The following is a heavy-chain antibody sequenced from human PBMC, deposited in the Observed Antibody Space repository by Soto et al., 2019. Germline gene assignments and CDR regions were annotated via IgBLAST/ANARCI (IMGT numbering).Heavy chain of an antibody. Sequence: QVQLVESGGGVVQPGRSLRLSCAASGFTFSSYGMHWVRQAPGKGLECVAVIWYDGSNKYYADSVKGRFTISRDNSKSTLYLQMNSLRAEDRAVYYCARDCGIAEIYGMDVWGQGTTVTVSS. CDR1: GFTFSSYG. CDR3: ARDCGIAEIYGMDV. CDR2: IWYDGSNK. J-gene: IGHJ6*02. V-gene: IGHV3-33*01. D-gene: IGHD6-13*01.